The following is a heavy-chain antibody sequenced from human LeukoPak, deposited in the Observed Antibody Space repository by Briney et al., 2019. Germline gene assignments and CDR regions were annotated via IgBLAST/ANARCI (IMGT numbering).Heavy chain of an antibody. D-gene: IGHD1-26*01. CDR3: ARSYSGSYFWFDP. Sequence: GSLRLSCAASGFTFSSYWMSWVRQPAGKGLEWIGRIYTSGSTNYNPSLKSRVTISVDKSKNQFSLKLSSVTAADTAVYYCARSYSGSYFWFDPWGQGTLVTVSS. J-gene: IGHJ5*02. CDR1: GFTFSSYW. V-gene: IGHV4-4*07. CDR2: IYTSGST.